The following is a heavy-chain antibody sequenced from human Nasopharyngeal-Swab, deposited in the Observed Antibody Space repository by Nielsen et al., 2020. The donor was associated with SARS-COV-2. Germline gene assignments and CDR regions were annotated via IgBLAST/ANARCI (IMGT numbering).Heavy chain of an antibody. D-gene: IGHD6-13*01. Sequence: WIRQPPGKGLEWVAVTSYDGSNKYYADSVKGRFTISRDNSKNTLYPQMNSLRAEDTAVYYCAKDRGSSGYYYGMDVWGQGTTVTVSS. CDR2: TSYDGSNK. V-gene: IGHV3-30*18. J-gene: IGHJ6*02. CDR3: AKDRGSSGYYYGMDV.